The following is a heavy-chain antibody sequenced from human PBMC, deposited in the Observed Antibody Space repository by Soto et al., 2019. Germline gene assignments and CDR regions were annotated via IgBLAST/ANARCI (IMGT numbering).Heavy chain of an antibody. CDR3: AREIGNKYPGFNDAYGI. D-gene: IGHD1-1*01. CDR1: GGTFSSYA. J-gene: IGHJ3*02. V-gene: IGHV1-69*13. CDR2: IIPIFGTA. Sequence: SVKVSCKASGGTFSSYAISWVRQAPGQGLEWMGGIIPIFGTANYAQKFQGRVTITADESTSTAYMELSSLRSEDTAVYYCAREIGNKYPGFNDAYGIWGQGTMVTVSS.